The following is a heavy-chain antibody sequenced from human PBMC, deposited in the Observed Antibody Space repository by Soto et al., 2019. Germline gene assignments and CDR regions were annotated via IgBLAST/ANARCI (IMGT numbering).Heavy chain of an antibody. V-gene: IGHV3-49*01. Sequence: HPGGSLRLSCTTSGFSFRDYTMSWFRQDPGKGLEWVSFIRSKAFAETTQYTASVKGRFTVSRDDSEGIAYLQMNSLKTEDTAVYFCATNRNYIAYAFDIWGQGTMVTVSS. CDR2: IRSKAFAETT. CDR3: ATNRNYIAYAFDI. CDR1: GFSFRDYT. J-gene: IGHJ3*02. D-gene: IGHD3-3*02.